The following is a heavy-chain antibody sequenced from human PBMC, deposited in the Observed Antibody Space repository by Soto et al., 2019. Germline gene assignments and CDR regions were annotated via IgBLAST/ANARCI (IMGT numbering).Heavy chain of an antibody. Sequence: SETLSLTCTVSGGSISSYYWSWIRQPPGKGLEWIGYIYYSGSTNYNPSLKSRVTISVDTSKNQFSLKLSSVTAADTAVYYCARTNQALYYYGMDVWGQGTTVTVSS. J-gene: IGHJ6*02. V-gene: IGHV4-59*01. CDR1: GGSISSYY. D-gene: IGHD2-8*01. CDR2: IYYSGST. CDR3: ARTNQALYYYGMDV.